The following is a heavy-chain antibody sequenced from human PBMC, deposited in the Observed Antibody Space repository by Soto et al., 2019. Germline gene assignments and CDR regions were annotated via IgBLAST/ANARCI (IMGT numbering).Heavy chain of an antibody. CDR1: GFTFSSYG. J-gene: IGHJ6*03. V-gene: IGHV3-30*18. D-gene: IGHD3-10*01. CDR3: AKSSSGPISYYYYYMDV. Sequence: GGSLRLSCAASGFTFSSYGMHWVRQAPGKGLEWVAVISYDGSNKYYADSVKGRFTISTDNSKNTLYLQMNSLRAEDTAVYYCAKSSSGPISYYYYYMDVWGQGTTVTVSS. CDR2: ISYDGSNK.